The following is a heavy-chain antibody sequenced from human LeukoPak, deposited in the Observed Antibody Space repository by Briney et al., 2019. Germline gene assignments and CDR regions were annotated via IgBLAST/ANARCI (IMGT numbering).Heavy chain of an antibody. J-gene: IGHJ4*02. Sequence: SETLSLTCTVSGGSISSYYWSWIRQPPGKGLEWIGYIYYSGSTNYNPSLKSRVTISVDTSKNQFSLKLSSVTAADTAVYYCARAGPPDCSGGSCPLDYWGQGTLVTVSS. V-gene: IGHV4-59*08. CDR3: ARAGPPDCSGGSCPLDY. D-gene: IGHD2-15*01. CDR1: GGSISSYY. CDR2: IYYSGST.